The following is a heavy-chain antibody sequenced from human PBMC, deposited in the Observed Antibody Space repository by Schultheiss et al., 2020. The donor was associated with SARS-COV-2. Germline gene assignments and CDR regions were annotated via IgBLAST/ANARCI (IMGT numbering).Heavy chain of an antibody. CDR1: GFTFSSYS. CDR3: TTEGSYAPGAFDY. Sequence: GGSLRLSCAASGFTFSSYSMNWVRQAPGKGLEWVSAISGSGGSTYYADSVKGRFTISRDNSKNTAYLQMNSLKTEDTAVYYCTTEGSYAPGAFDYWGQGTLVTVSS. CDR2: ISGSGGST. D-gene: IGHD1-26*01. V-gene: IGHV3-23*01. J-gene: IGHJ4*02.